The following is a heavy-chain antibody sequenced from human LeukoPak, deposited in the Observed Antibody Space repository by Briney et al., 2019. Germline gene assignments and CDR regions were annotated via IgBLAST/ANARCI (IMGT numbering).Heavy chain of an antibody. J-gene: IGHJ4*02. Sequence: SETLSLTCDVSGDSISGSNWWNWVRQPPGKGLEWIGGIYHSGSTNYNPPLKSRVTISIDASKNQFSLKLSSVTAADTAVYFCARTPYGANSCADYWGQGSLVTVSS. CDR2: IYHSGST. V-gene: IGHV4-4*02. CDR3: ARTPYGANSCADY. D-gene: IGHD4-23*01. CDR1: GDSISGSNW.